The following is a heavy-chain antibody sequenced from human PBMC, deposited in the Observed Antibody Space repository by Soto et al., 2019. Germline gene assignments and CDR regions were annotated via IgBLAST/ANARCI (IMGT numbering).Heavy chain of an antibody. CDR2: INPNSGGT. V-gene: IGHV1-2*04. CDR1: GYTFTGYY. D-gene: IGHD6-25*01. Sequence: ASVKVSCKASGYTFTGYYMHWVRQAPGQGLEWMGWINPNSGGTNYAQKFQGWVTMTRDTSISTAYMELSRLRSDDTAVYYCARQRQSPYYYYGMDVWGQGTTVTVSS. J-gene: IGHJ6*02. CDR3: ARQRQSPYYYYGMDV.